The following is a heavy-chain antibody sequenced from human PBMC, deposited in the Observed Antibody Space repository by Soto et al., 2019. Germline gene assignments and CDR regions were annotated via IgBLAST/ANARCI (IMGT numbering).Heavy chain of an antibody. J-gene: IGHJ5*02. D-gene: IGHD2-21*02. V-gene: IGHV1-46*01. CDR1: GGTFSSCT. CDR3: ARSYCGGDCPNNWFDP. Sequence: ASVKVSCKASGGTFSSCTISWLRQAPGQGLEWMGIINPSGGTTTYAQNFQGGVTMTRDTSTSTVYMELSSLTSEDTAMYYCARSYCGGDCPNNWFDPWGQGTLVTVSS. CDR2: INPSGGTT.